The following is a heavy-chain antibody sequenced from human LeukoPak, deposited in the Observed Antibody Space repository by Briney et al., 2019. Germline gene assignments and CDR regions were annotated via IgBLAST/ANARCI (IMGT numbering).Heavy chain of an antibody. CDR2: IYYSRTT. D-gene: IGHD1-26*01. Sequence: PSETLSLTCTVSGGFISSYYWSWIRQPPGKGLEWIGYIYYSRTTEYNPSLKSRVTISADTSKNQFSLKLNSVTAADTAVYYCARSALVVGATLDAFDIWGRGTMVTVSS. CDR3: ARSALVVGATLDAFDI. J-gene: IGHJ3*02. V-gene: IGHV4-59*01. CDR1: GGFISSYY.